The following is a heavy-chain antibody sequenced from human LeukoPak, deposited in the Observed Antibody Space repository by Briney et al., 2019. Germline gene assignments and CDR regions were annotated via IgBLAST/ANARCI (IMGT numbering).Heavy chain of an antibody. V-gene: IGHV4-34*01. CDR2: MYHSGTT. D-gene: IGHD2-8*01. J-gene: IGHJ4*02. Sequence: SETLSLTCAVYGGSFTGYYWGWVRQPPGKGLEWIGSMYHSGTTYYNPSLKTRLTISVDTSKNQFSLNLSAVTAADTALYFCARHRGRNGGYVFDYWGQGTLVTVSS. CDR1: GGSFTGYY. CDR3: ARHRGRNGGYVFDY.